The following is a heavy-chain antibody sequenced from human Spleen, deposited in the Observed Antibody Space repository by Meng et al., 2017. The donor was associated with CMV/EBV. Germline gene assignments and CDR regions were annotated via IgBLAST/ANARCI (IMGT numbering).Heavy chain of an antibody. Sequence: GGSLRLSCAASGFTFSKFWMHWVRQAPGKGLEWVSSISSSSSYIYYADSVKGRFTISRDNAKNSLYLQMNSLRAEDTAVYYCARDESGYSRDDYWGQGTLVTVSS. CDR1: GFTFSKFW. CDR2: ISSSSSYI. V-gene: IGHV3-21*01. J-gene: IGHJ4*02. CDR3: ARDESGYSRDDY. D-gene: IGHD5-12*01.